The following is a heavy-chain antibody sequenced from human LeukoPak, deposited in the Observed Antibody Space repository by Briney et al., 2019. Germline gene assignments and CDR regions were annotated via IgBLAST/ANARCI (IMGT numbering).Heavy chain of an antibody. V-gene: IGHV4-59*01. CDR3: ARGYDFWSGLYYMDV. Sequence: SETLSLTCTVSGGSIRSYYWSWIRQPPGKGLEWIGYIYYSGSTNYNPSLKSRVTISVDTSKNQFSLKLSSVTAADTAVYYCARGYDFWSGLYYMDVWGKGTTVTVSS. CDR2: IYYSGST. D-gene: IGHD3-3*01. J-gene: IGHJ6*03. CDR1: GGSIRSYY.